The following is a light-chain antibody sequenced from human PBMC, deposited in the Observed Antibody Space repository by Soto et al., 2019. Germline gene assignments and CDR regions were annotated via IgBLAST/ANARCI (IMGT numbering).Light chain of an antibody. J-gene: IGLJ2*01. Sequence: QSALTQPASVSGSPGQSITISCTGTSSDVGGYNYVSWYQLQPGKAPKLMIYDVSNRPSGVSNRFSGSKSGNTASLTISGLQAEDEADYYCSSYTRSSTLYVVFGGGTKLTVL. CDR1: SSDVGGYNY. CDR3: SSYTRSSTLYVV. CDR2: DVS. V-gene: IGLV2-14*01.